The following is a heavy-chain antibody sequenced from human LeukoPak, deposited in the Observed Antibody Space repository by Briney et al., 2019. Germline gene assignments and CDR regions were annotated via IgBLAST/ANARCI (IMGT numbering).Heavy chain of an antibody. CDR3: ATDQVFYGDSRGY. V-gene: IGHV4-39*01. Sequence: SQTLSLTCTVSGGSISSGGYYWSWIRQPPGKGLEWIGSIYYRGSTYYNPSLKSRVTISVDTSKNQFSLRLTSVTAADTAVYYCATDQVFYGDSRGYWGQGTLVTVSS. J-gene: IGHJ4*02. CDR2: IYYRGST. CDR1: GGSISSGGYY. D-gene: IGHD4-17*01.